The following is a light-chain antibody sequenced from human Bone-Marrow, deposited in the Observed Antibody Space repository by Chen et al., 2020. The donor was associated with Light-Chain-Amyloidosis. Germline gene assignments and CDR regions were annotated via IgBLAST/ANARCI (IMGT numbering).Light chain of an antibody. Sequence: IVMTQSSATLSVSPGESSTLFCRASQSVSGNLAWYQQRPGQAPALLIHSPSTRATGVPARFSGSGFGTDFTLIISSLQSDDVAIYYCKQYENWTRTFGQGTKV. CDR3: KQYENWTRT. J-gene: IGKJ1*01. CDR2: SPS. CDR1: QSVSGN. V-gene: IGKV3-15*01.